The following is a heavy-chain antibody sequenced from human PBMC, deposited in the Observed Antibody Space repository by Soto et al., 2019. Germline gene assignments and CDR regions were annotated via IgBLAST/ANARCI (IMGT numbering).Heavy chain of an antibody. Sequence: QVQLQQWGAGLLKPSETLSLTCAVYGGSFSGYYWSWIRQPPGKGLEWIGEINHSGSTNYNPSLKSRVTISVDTSKNQFSLKLSSVTAADTAVYYCARSRRVAATRLPFDYWGQGTLVTVSS. CDR2: INHSGST. D-gene: IGHD2-15*01. CDR1: GGSFSGYY. V-gene: IGHV4-34*01. CDR3: ARSRRVAATRLPFDY. J-gene: IGHJ4*02.